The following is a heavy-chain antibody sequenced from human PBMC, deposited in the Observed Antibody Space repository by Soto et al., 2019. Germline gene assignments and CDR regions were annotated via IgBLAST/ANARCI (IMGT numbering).Heavy chain of an antibody. CDR1: GGSISRGGYS. V-gene: IGHV4-30-2*01. D-gene: IGHD3-3*01. Sequence: QLQLQESCSGLVKPSQTLSLTFAVSGGSISRGGYSWRWIRQPPGKGLEGIGYIYHSGSTYYNPALRRRVTISVDRAKNRFSLKLSCVTGADTAVYYCGRASGYDFWREFWGDGFDIWGQGTMVTVSS. CDR3: GRASGYDFWREFWGDGFDI. J-gene: IGHJ3*02. CDR2: IYHSGST.